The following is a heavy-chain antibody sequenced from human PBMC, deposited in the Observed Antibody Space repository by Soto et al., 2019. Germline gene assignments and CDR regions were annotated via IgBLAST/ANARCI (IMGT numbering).Heavy chain of an antibody. V-gene: IGHV3-23*01. CDR1: GFTFSSYA. Sequence: GGSLRLSCAASGFTFSSYAMSWVRQAPGKGLEWVSAISGSGGSTYYADSVKGRFTISRDNSKNTLYLQMNSLRAEDTAVYYSAKEIGSSSWGTNWFDPWGQGTLVTVSS. CDR3: AKEIGSSSWGTNWFDP. J-gene: IGHJ5*02. D-gene: IGHD6-13*01. CDR2: ISGSGGST.